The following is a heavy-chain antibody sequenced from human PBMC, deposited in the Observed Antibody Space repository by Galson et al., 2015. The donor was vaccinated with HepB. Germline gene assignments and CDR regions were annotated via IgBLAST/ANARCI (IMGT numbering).Heavy chain of an antibody. J-gene: IGHJ4*02. Sequence: SLRLSCAASGFTFSSYWMHWVRQAPGKGLEWVSAISGSGGNTYYADSVKGRFTISRDNSKNTLYLQMNSLRAEDTAVYYCAKGDSPLLDPFDYWGQGTLVTVSS. CDR1: GFTFSSYW. CDR3: AKGDSPLLDPFDY. CDR2: ISGSGGNT. V-gene: IGHV3-23*01. D-gene: IGHD1-26*01.